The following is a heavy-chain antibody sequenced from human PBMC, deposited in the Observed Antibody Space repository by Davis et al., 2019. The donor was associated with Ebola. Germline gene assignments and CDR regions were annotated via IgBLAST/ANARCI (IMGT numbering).Heavy chain of an antibody. J-gene: IGHJ3*02. CDR2: IKSKTDGGTT. Sequence: PGGSLRLSCAASGFTFSNAWMSWVRQAPGKGLEWVGRIKSKTDGGTTDYAAPVKGRFTISRDDSKNTLYLQMNSLKTEDTAVYYCTTGPEWLRLQDAFDIWGQGTMVTVSS. V-gene: IGHV3-15*01. D-gene: IGHD5-12*01. CDR1: GFTFSNAW. CDR3: TTGPEWLRLQDAFDI.